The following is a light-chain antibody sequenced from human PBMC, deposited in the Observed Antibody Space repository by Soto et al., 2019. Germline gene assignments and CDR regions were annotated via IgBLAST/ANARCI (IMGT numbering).Light chain of an antibody. V-gene: IGLV1-47*02. CDR1: SSNIGSNY. J-gene: IGLJ2*01. Sequence: QSVLTQPPSASGTPGQRVTISCSGSSSNIGSNYVYWYQQLPGTAPKLLIYYNNNRPSGVPDRFSGSKSGTSAFLAITGLQADDEADYYCQSYDSSLSGHVVFGGGTKLTVL. CDR3: QSYDSSLSGHVV. CDR2: YNN.